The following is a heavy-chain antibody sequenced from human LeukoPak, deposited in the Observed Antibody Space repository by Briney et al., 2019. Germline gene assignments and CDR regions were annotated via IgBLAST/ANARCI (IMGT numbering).Heavy chain of an antibody. V-gene: IGHV3-21*01. CDR1: GFTFSSYS. D-gene: IGHD1-26*01. Sequence: GGSLRLSCAASGFTFSSYSMNWVRQAPGKGLEWVSSISSSSSYIYYADSVTGRFTISRDNAKNSLYLQMNSLRAEGTAVYYCARASSSIVGATNYWGQGTLVTVSS. CDR3: ARASSSIVGATNY. J-gene: IGHJ4*02. CDR2: ISSSSSYI.